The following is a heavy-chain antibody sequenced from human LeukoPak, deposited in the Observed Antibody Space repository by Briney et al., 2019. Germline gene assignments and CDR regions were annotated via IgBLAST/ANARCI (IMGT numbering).Heavy chain of an antibody. J-gene: IGHJ3*02. CDR2: LYYSGRSGST. D-gene: IGHD3-22*01. CDR3: ARGRGYYHGFAI. Sequence: SETLSLTSIVSGASINSYYWTWIRQSPGKGREWIGYLYYSGRSGSTIYKPSLKSRVTISLDTSTNHFSLELSSVTAADTAVYYCARGRGYYHGFAIWGRGPV. V-gene: IGHV4-59*01. CDR1: GASINSYY.